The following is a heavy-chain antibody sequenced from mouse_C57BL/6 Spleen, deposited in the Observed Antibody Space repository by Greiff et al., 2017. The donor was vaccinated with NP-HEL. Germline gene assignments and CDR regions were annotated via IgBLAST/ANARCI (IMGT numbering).Heavy chain of an antibody. Sequence: EVKLVESGGGLVQPKGSLKLSCAASGFSFNTYAMNWVRQAPGKGLEWVARIRSKSNNYATYYADSVKDRFTISRDDSESMLYLQMNNLKTEDTAMYSCVRGGGSFDYWGQGTTLTVSS. J-gene: IGHJ2*01. V-gene: IGHV10-1*01. CDR1: GFSFNTYA. CDR2: IRSKSNNYAT. CDR3: VRGGGSFDY.